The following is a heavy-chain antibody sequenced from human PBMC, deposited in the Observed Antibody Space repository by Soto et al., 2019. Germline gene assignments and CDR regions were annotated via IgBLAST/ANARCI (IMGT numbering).Heavy chain of an antibody. V-gene: IGHV1-18*01. CDR1: GYTFTSYG. J-gene: IGHJ4*02. Sequence: EVSVKVSCKASGYTFTSYGISWVRQAPGQGLEWMGWISVYNGNTNYAQKLQGRVTMTTDTSTSTAYMELRSLRSDDTAVYYCASGWFGEFVYYFDYWGQGTLVTVSS. D-gene: IGHD3-10*01. CDR2: ISVYNGNT. CDR3: ASGWFGEFVYYFDY.